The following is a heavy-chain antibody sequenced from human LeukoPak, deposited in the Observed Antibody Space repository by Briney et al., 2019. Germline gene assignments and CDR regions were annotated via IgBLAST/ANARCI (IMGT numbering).Heavy chain of an antibody. CDR1: GDSVSNSRVY. J-gene: IGHJ4*02. D-gene: IGHD5-18*01. Sequence: SETLSLTCSVSGDSVSNSRVYWGWIRQTPGEGLEWIGSIYNNGRTYYKPSLESRVTISVDTPKNQFSLKLTSVTAADTAVYYCARDKGTAMDPADYWGQGTLVTVSS. CDR3: ARDKGTAMDPADY. CDR2: IYNNGRT. V-gene: IGHV4-39*07.